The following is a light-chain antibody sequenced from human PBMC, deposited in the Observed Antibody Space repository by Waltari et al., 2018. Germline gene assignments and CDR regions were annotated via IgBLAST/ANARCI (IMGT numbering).Light chain of an antibody. CDR3: SSYTDTNTLHVV. Sequence: SALTQPASVSGSPGQSITTPCTGTSSDIGDFNYISWYQQHPGEGPKLIIYGVTKRPSGVSNRFSGSKSGNTASLTISGLQADDEAEYFCSSYTDTNTLHVVFGGGTKLSVL. CDR1: SSDIGDFNY. J-gene: IGLJ2*01. CDR2: GVT. V-gene: IGLV2-14*03.